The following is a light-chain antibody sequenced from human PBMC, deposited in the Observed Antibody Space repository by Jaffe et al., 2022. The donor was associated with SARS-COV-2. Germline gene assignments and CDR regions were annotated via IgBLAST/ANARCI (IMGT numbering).Light chain of an antibody. CDR1: RDISNS. CDR3: QQYNDWPSWT. J-gene: IGKJ1*01. CDR2: GAS. V-gene: IGKV3-15*01. Sequence: IVMTQSPATLSVSPGERATLSCRASRDISNSLAWYQQKPGQGPRLLIYGASTRATGIPARFSGSGSGTDFTLTISSLQSEDFAVYYCQQYNDWPSWTFGQGTKVEIK.